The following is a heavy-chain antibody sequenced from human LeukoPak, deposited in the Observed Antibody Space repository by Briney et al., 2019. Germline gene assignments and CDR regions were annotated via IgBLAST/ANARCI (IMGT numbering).Heavy chain of an antibody. V-gene: IGHV3-21*01. D-gene: IGHD3-10*01. CDR3: ARVAAWFGDIVY. CDR1: GFTFSSYS. J-gene: IGHJ4*02. CDR2: ISSSSSSYI. Sequence: PGGSLRLSCAASGFTFSSYSMNWVRQAPGKGLEWVSSISSSSSSYIYYADSVKGRFTISRDNAKNSLYLQMNSLRAEDTAVYYCARVAAWFGDIVYWGQGTLVTVSS.